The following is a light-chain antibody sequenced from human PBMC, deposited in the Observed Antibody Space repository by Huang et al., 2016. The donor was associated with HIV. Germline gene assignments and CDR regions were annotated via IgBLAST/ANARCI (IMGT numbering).Light chain of an antibody. J-gene: IGKJ4*01. CDR3: QQYDSLVT. CDR2: DAS. CDR1: QDISNS. V-gene: IGKV1-33*01. Sequence: DIQMTQSPSSLSASVRDRVTITCQASQDISNSLNWYQQKPGKAPKLLIYDASNLETGVPSRFSGSGSGTDFTFTITSLQPEDIATYYCQQYDSLVTFGGGTKVEIK.